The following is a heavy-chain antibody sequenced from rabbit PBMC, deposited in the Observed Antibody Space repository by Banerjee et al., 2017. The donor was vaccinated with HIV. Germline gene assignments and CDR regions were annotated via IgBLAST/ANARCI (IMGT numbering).Heavy chain of an antibody. V-gene: IGHV1S40*01. CDR3: ARDRFIGVTLNL. CDR2: INNGDGSA. J-gene: IGHJ4*01. D-gene: IGHD4-1*01. CDR1: GFSFSSGYY. Sequence: QSLEESGGDLVKPGASLTLTCTASGFSFSSGYYMGWVRQAPGKGLEWIGCINNGDGSAHYASWAKGRFTISKTLSTTVTLQMTSLTAADTATYFCARDRFIGVTLNLWGQGTLVTVS.